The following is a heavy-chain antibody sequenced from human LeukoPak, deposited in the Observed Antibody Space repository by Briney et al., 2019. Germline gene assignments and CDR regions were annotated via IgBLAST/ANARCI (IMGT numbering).Heavy chain of an antibody. CDR3: AINGGGDSGYGNFDY. D-gene: IGHD5-12*01. CDR1: GFRFDDYA. CDR2: INWNSDSI. J-gene: IGHJ4*02. Sequence: PGRSLRLSCAASGFRFDDYAMHWVRQVPGKGLEWVSGINWNSDSIGYADSVKGRFTTSRDNAKNSLYLQMNSLRAEDTAFYYCAINGGGDSGYGNFDYWGQGTLVTVSS. V-gene: IGHV3-9*01.